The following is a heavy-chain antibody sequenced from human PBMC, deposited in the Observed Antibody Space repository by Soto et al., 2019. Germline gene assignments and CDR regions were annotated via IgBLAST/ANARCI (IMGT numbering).Heavy chain of an antibody. CDR1: GYTFFKYF. J-gene: IGHJ3*01. CDR2: INPSRGSA. Sequence: ASVEVSCRASGYTFFKYFIHWVRQAPGQGLEWIGIINPSRGSATYGPIFQGRVSLTTDMPTSTVYMELSSLRSEDTAIYYCARPLIENTIDLWGQGTSVTVSS. CDR3: ARPLIENTIDL. D-gene: IGHD2-21*01. V-gene: IGHV1-46*01.